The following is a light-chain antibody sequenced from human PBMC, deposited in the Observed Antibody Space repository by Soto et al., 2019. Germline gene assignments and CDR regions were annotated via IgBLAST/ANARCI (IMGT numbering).Light chain of an antibody. Sequence: EIVLTQSQGTLSLSPGERGTLCCRSSQSVTNNFLVWYQQKPGQPPRLLIYGASSRATGTPDRFTGSGSGTDFTLTISRLEPEDFAVYYCQLGSPPKTFGQGTKVDI. CDR2: GAS. CDR1: QSVTNNF. V-gene: IGKV3-20*01. CDR3: QLGSPPKT. J-gene: IGKJ1*01.